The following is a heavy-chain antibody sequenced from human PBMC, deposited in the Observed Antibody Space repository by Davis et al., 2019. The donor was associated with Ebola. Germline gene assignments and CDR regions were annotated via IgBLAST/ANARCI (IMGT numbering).Heavy chain of an antibody. J-gene: IGHJ6*02. CDR3: AKHGYRGTNGIYDGMDV. CDR2: IRGAGTST. Sequence: GESLKISCVASGFTFSKNAMSWVRQAPGKGLEWVSGIRGAGTSTYYADSVKGRFTISRDNSKNTLYLTMNSLRVEDTALYYCAKHGYRGTNGIYDGMDVWGQGTTVTVSS. V-gene: IGHV3-23*01. D-gene: IGHD1-26*01. CDR1: GFTFSKNA.